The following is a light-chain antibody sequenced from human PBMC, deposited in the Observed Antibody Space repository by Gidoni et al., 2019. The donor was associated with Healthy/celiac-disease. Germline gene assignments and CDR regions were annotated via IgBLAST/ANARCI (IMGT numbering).Light chain of an antibody. CDR1: QSISSY. V-gene: IGKV1-39*01. Sequence: IQMTQSPSSLSASVGDRVTITCRASQSISSYLNWYQQKPGKAPKLLIYAASSLQSGVPSRFSGGGSGTDFTLTISSLQPEDFATYYCQQSYSTPRTFGQXTKLEIK. J-gene: IGKJ2*01. CDR2: AAS. CDR3: QQSYSTPRT.